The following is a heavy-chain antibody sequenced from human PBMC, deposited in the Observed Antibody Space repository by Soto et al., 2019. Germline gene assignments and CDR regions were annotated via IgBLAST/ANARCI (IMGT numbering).Heavy chain of an antibody. D-gene: IGHD5-18*01. Sequence: QVQLVQSGAEVKKPGSSVKVSCKASGGTFSSYAISWVRQAPGQGLEWMGGIIPIFDTANYAQKFKGRVTITADESTITAYMELSSLRSEDTAVYYCATGREYSPPPDAFDIWGQGTMVTVSS. CDR3: ATGREYSPPPDAFDI. V-gene: IGHV1-69*01. J-gene: IGHJ3*02. CDR2: IIPIFDTA. CDR1: GGTFSSYA.